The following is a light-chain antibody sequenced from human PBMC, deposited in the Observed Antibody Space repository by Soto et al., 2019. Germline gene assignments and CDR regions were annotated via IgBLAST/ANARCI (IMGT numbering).Light chain of an antibody. V-gene: IGKV1-5*03. Sequence: DIQMTQSPSTLSASVGDRVTITCRASQSIDTSLAWYQQKPGKAPRLLIYTASNLQSGVPSKFRGSGSGTEVTLTIRSLLPDYFATYYCQHHKSYPRTFGQGTKVEIK. CDR3: QHHKSYPRT. CDR2: TAS. J-gene: IGKJ1*01. CDR1: QSIDTS.